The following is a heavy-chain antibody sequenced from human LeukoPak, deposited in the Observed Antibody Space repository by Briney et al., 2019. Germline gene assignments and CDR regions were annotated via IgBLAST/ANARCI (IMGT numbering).Heavy chain of an antibody. D-gene: IGHD1-26*01. Sequence: ASVKVSCKASGYTFTGYYMHWVRQAPGQGLEWMGWINPNSGGTNYAQKFQGWVTMTRDTSISTAYMELSRLRSDDTAVYYCARGDGSYSNAFDIWGQGTMVTVSS. V-gene: IGHV1-2*04. J-gene: IGHJ3*02. CDR2: INPNSGGT. CDR3: ARGDGSYSNAFDI. CDR1: GYTFTGYY.